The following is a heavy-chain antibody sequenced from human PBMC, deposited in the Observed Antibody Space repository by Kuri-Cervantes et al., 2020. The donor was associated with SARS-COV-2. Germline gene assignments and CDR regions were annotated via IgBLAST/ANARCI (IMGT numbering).Heavy chain of an antibody. V-gene: IGHV1-69*13. CDR2: IIPIFGTA. Sequence: SVKVSCKASGGTFSNYAISWVRQAPGQGLEWMGGIIPIFGTANYAQKFQGRVTITADESTSTAYMELSSLRSEDTAVYYCARDSFVAVAGDSTFDYWGQGTLVTVSS. D-gene: IGHD6-19*01. CDR1: GGTFSNYA. CDR3: ARDSFVAVAGDSTFDY. J-gene: IGHJ4*02.